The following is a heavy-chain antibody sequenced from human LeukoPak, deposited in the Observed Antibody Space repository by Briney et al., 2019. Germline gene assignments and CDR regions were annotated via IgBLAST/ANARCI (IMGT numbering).Heavy chain of an antibody. CDR1: GYTFTSYG. D-gene: IGHD1-26*01. J-gene: IGHJ5*02. Sequence: GASVKVSCKASGYTFTSYGISWVRQAPGQGLEWMGWVYAYSGNTNYAQKLQGRVTMTIDTSTSTAYMELRSLRSDDTAVYYCARGSSGTEGFDPWGQGTLVTVSS. CDR3: ARGSSGTEGFDP. V-gene: IGHV1-18*01. CDR2: VYAYSGNT.